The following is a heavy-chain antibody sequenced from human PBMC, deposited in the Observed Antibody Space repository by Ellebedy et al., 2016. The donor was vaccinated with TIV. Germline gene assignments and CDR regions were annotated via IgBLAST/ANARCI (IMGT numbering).Heavy chain of an antibody. D-gene: IGHD3-16*01. Sequence: SETLSLTCVISGDSVSTDIGWNWIRQSPSRGLEWLGRTYYRSKWNNDYAVSLKSRITINPDTSKNQFSLQPNSVIPDDTAVYYCARGWFGSGMGVWGQGTTVTVSS. J-gene: IGHJ6*02. CDR1: GDSVSTDIG. V-gene: IGHV6-1*01. CDR3: ARGWFGSGMGV. CDR2: TYYRSKWNN.